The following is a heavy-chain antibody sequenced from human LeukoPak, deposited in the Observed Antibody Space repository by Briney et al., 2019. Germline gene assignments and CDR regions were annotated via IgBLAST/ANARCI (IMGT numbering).Heavy chain of an antibody. CDR1: GFTFGSRW. Sequence: PGGSLRLSCAVSGFTFGSRWMHWVRQAPGKGLVWVSSITAGGGTSYTDSVKGRFTVYRDNSKNTLYLQMNSLRAGDTALYYCAKDPNGDYVGAFDSWGQGTMVTVSS. J-gene: IGHJ3*01. V-gene: IGHV3-23*01. CDR2: ITAGGGT. D-gene: IGHD4-17*01. CDR3: AKDPNGDYVGAFDS.